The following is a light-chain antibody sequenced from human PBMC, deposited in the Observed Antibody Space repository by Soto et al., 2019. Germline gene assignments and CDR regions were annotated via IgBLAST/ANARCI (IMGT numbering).Light chain of an antibody. CDR2: GTS. J-gene: IGKJ3*01. V-gene: IGKV3-15*01. Sequence: EIIMTQSPATLSVSPGERATLSCRASQSVSSNLAWYRQRPGQAPRLLIYGTSTRATGIPDRFSGSGSGTEFTLTISSLQSEDFAVYYCQQYDSWPPLFTFGPGTTVDLK. CDR1: QSVSSN. CDR3: QQYDSWPPLFT.